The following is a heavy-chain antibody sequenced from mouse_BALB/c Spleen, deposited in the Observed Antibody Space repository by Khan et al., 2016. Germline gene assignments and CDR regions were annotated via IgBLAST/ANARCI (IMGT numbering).Heavy chain of an antibody. J-gene: IGHJ2*01. CDR1: GFDFSRYW. Sequence: EVKLLESGGGLVQPGGSLKLSCAASGFDFSRYWMSWVRQAPGKGLEWIGEINPDSRTINYAPSLKGKFIISRDNVKNTLYLRRNKVSSEDTARYYCSRIYYYGCSDYCGPGTTLTVSS. D-gene: IGHD1-1*01. CDR3: SRIYYYGCSDY. CDR2: INPDSRTI. V-gene: IGHV4-1*02.